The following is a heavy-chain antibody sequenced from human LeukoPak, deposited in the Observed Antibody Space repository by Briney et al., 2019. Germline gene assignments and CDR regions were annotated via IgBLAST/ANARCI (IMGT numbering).Heavy chain of an antibody. D-gene: IGHD2-15*01. J-gene: IGHJ6*02. CDR2: INHSGST. CDR3: ARGEVLRDYYYYGMDV. Sequence: PSETLSLTCAVYGGSFSGYYWSWIRQPPGKGLEWIGEINHSGSTNNNPSLKSRVTISVGTSKNQFSLKLSSVTAADTAVYYCARGEVLRDYYYYGMDVWGQGTTVTVS. CDR1: GGSFSGYY. V-gene: IGHV4-34*01.